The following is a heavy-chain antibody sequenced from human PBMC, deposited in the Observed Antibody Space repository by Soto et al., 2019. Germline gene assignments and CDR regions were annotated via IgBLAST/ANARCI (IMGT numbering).Heavy chain of an antibody. J-gene: IGHJ6*02. D-gene: IGHD2-2*01. CDR3: ARKPGYCSSTSCYYYYYGMDV. V-gene: IGHV1-69*13. CDR2: IIPIFGTA. Sequence: SVKVSCKASGGTFSSYAISWVRQAPGQGLEWMGGIIPIFGTANYAQKFQGRVTITADESTSTAYMELSSLRSEDTAVYYCARKPGYCSSTSCYYYYYGMDVWGQGTTVTVSS. CDR1: GGTFSSYA.